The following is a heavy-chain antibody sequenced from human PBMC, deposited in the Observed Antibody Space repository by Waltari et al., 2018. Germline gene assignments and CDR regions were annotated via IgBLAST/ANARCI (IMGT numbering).Heavy chain of an antibody. Sequence: QVQLQESGPGLVKPSQTLSLTCTVSGGSISSGSYYWSWIRQPAGKGLEWIGYIYTSGSTNYNPSLKSRVTISVDTSKNQFSLKLSSVTAADTAVYYCARVENGYGTFVWGQGTLVTVSS. J-gene: IGHJ4*02. D-gene: IGHD5-18*01. CDR2: IYTSGST. CDR1: GGSISSGSYY. CDR3: ARVENGYGTFV. V-gene: IGHV4-61*09.